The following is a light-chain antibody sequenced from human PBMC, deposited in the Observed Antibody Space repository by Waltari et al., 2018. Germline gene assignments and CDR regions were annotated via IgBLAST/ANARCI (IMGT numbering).Light chain of an antibody. CDR1: QSVSKY. Sequence: DIVLTQSPGTLSLSPGERATLSCRASQSVSKYLAWYQQKPGQAPRLLIYDASTRATGIPDRFSATGWGTDCSLSISRLEPEDFAVYYCQKYGTLPATFGQGTKVQMK. V-gene: IGKV3-20*01. CDR3: QKYGTLPAT. J-gene: IGKJ1*01. CDR2: DAS.